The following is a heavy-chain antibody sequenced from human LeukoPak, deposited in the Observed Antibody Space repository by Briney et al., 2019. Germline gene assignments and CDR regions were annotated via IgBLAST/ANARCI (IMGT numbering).Heavy chain of an antibody. CDR3: AKEPRHCDVDCFSLLDC. CDR1: GFTFSSYS. V-gene: IGHV3-23*01. J-gene: IGHJ4*02. Sequence: PGGSLRLSCATSGFTFSSYSMSWVRQAPGKGLEWVSPISSGDGRTFYADSVKGRFTISRDISKNTVFLQMNSLRAEDTAVYYCAKEPRHCDVDCFSLLDCWGQGTLVTVSS. D-gene: IGHD2-21*02. CDR2: ISSGDGRT.